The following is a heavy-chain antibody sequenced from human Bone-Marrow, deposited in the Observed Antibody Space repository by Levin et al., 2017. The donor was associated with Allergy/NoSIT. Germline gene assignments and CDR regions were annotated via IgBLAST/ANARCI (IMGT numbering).Heavy chain of an antibody. Sequence: PSETLSLTCTVSGGSISSYYWSWIRQPPGKGLEWIGYIYYSGSTNYNPSLKSRVTISVDTSKNQFSLKLSSVTAADTAVYYCARSQWLVSDDAFDIWGQGTMVTVSS. CDR1: GGSISSYY. D-gene: IGHD6-19*01. CDR2: IYYSGST. CDR3: ARSQWLVSDDAFDI. J-gene: IGHJ3*02. V-gene: IGHV4-59*01.